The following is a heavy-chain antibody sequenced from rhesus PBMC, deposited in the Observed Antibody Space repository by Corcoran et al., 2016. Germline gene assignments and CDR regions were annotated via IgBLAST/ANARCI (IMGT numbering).Heavy chain of an antibody. CDR1: GYTFTDYY. CDR3: ATHLYSNYFDS. CDR2: VVHEDGEA. Sequence: EVQLVQSGAEVKKPGASVKISGKAAGYTFTDYYLHWVRQAPGKGLEWRGGVVHEDGEAIHAQKFQDRGTITAETSTDTAYMELSSLRSEDTAVYYCATHLYSNYFDSWGQGVLVPVSS. J-gene: IGHJ4*01. D-gene: IGHD4-23*01. V-gene: IGHV1-111*02.